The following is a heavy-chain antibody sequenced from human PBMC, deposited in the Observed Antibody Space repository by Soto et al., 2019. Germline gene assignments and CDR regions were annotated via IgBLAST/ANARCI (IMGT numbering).Heavy chain of an antibody. D-gene: IGHD6-19*01. CDR2: ISWNSGSI. CDR1: GFTFDDYA. CDR3: AKQAVAGYYFDY. J-gene: IGHJ4*02. V-gene: IGHV3-9*01. Sequence: EVQLVESGGGLVQPGRSLRLSCAASGFTFDDYAMHWVRQAPGKGLEWVSGISWNSGSIGYADSVKGRFTISRDNAKNSLYLQMNSLRAEDTALYYCAKQAVAGYYFDYWGQGTLVTVSS.